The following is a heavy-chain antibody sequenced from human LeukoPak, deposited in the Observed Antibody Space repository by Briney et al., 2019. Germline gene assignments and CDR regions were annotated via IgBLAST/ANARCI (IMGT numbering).Heavy chain of an antibody. Sequence: PSETLSLTCTVSGGSISSGSYYWSWIRQPAGKGLEWIGRIYTSGSTNYNPSLKSRVTISVDTSKNQFSLKLSSVTAADTAVYYCAREGHYYDSSGYSNRFTPFDYWGQGTLVTVSS. D-gene: IGHD3-22*01. V-gene: IGHV4-61*02. CDR1: GGSISSGSYY. J-gene: IGHJ4*02. CDR3: AREGHYYDSSGYSNRFTPFDY. CDR2: IYTSGST.